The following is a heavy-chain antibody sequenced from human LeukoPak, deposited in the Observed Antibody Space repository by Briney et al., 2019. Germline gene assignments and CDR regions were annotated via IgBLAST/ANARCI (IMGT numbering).Heavy chain of an antibody. D-gene: IGHD3-22*01. CDR1: GGSISSGGYY. Sequence: SQTLSLTCTVSGGSISSGGYYWSWIRQHPGKGLEWIGYIYYSGSTYYNPSLKSRVTISVDTSKNQFSLKLSSVTAADTAVYYCARGSVTYYYDSSEQVAFDIWGQGTMVTVSS. CDR3: ARGSVTYYYDSSEQVAFDI. CDR2: IYYSGST. V-gene: IGHV4-31*03. J-gene: IGHJ3*02.